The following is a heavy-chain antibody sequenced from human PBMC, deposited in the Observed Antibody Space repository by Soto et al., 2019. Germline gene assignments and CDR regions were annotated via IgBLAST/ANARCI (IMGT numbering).Heavy chain of an antibody. J-gene: IGHJ4*02. V-gene: IGHV1-18*01. CDR2: ISARNGNT. Sequence: QVHLVQSGAEVKKPGASVKVSCKGSGYGFTAYGITWVRQAPGQGLEWMAWISARNGNTNYAQKLQGRGTVTRDTSTSTAYMELRSLRSDDTAVYYCARGRYGDYWGQGALVTVSS. D-gene: IGHD1-1*01. CDR1: GYGFTAYG. CDR3: ARGRYGDY.